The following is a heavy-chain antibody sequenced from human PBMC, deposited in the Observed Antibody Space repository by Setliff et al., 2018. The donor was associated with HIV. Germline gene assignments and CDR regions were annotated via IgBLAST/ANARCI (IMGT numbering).Heavy chain of an antibody. Sequence: SETLSLTCTVSGGSISSGSYYWTWIRQPAGKGLEWIGYIHYSGSTNYNPSLKSRVTISIDTSKNQFSLKLTSVTAADTAVYYCARAMGGSRTDFDYWGQGTLVTVS. J-gene: IGHJ4*02. D-gene: IGHD2-2*01. CDR1: GGSISSGSYY. CDR2: IHYSGST. V-gene: IGHV4-61*10. CDR3: ARAMGGSRTDFDY.